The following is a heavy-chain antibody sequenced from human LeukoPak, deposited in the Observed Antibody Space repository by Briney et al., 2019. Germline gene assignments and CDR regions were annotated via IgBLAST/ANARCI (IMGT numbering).Heavy chain of an antibody. CDR3: ARGGDIVVVPAATGPKGTFDY. J-gene: IGHJ4*02. Sequence: SETLSLTCAVYGGSFSGYYWSWIRQPPGKGLEWIGEINHSGSTNYNPSLKSRVTISVDTSKNQFSLELSSVTAADTAVYYCARGGDIVVVPAATGPKGTFDYWGQGTLVTVSS. D-gene: IGHD2-2*01. CDR1: GGSFSGYY. CDR2: INHSGST. V-gene: IGHV4-34*01.